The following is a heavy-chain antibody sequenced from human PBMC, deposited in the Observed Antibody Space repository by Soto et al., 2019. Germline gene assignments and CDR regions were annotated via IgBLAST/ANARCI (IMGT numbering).Heavy chain of an antibody. D-gene: IGHD2-2*02. CDR2: IYYSGST. CDR1: GGSISSYY. CDR3: AREAMDCSSTSCDRWFDP. V-gene: IGHV4-59*01. J-gene: IGHJ5*02. Sequence: LSLPCTVSGGSISSYYWSWIRQPPGKGLEWIGYIYYSGSTNYNPSLKSRVTISVDTSKNQFSLKLSSVTAADTAVYYCAREAMDCSSTSCDRWFDPWGQGTLLTV.